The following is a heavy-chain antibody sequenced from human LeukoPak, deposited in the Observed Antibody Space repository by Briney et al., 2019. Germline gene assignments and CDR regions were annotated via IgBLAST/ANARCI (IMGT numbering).Heavy chain of an antibody. CDR3: AKVGRGFGRKEDFDY. CDR2: ISTSSDYI. Sequence: GGSLRLSCAASGFTFSPYNMNWVRQAPGKGLEWVSSISTSSDYIYYADSVKGRFTISRDNSKNTLYLQMNSLRAEDTAVYSCAKVGRGFGRKEDFDYWGQGTLVTVSS. J-gene: IGHJ4*02. CDR1: GFTFSPYN. D-gene: IGHD2-15*01. V-gene: IGHV3-21*04.